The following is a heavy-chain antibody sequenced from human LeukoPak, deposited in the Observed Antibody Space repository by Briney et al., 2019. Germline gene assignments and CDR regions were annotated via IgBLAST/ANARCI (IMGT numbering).Heavy chain of an antibody. V-gene: IGHV4-38-2*01. D-gene: IGHD2-2*01. CDR1: GYSISSGYY. CDR3: AKNCSSTSCYWNDAFDI. J-gene: IGHJ3*02. CDR2: LYHSGST. Sequence: PSETLSLTCAVSGYSISSGYYWGWIRQPPGKGLEWIASLYHSGSTYYNPSLKSRVTISVDPYKNQFSLKLSSVNAADTAVYYCAKNCSSTSCYWNDAFDIWGQGTMVTVSS.